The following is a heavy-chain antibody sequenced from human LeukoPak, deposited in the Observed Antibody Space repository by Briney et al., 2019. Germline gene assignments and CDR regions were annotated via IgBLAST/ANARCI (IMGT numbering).Heavy chain of an antibody. J-gene: IGHJ5*02. CDR2: IKHDGLEK. Sequence: PGGSLRLSCAASGFTFSSYWMSWVRKPPGQGLEWVANIKHDGLEKFYMDSVEGRFTTSRDNATNSLYLQMNSLRAEDTAVYYCARVSQRSFDPCGQGTLVTVSS. V-gene: IGHV3-7*04. CDR1: GFTFSSYW. CDR3: ARVSQRSFDP.